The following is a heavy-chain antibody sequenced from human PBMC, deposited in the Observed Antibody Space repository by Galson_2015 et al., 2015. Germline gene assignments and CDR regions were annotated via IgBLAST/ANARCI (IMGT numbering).Heavy chain of an antibody. J-gene: IGHJ4*02. Sequence: SETLSLTCTVSGGSISYYYWSWIRQPPGKGLEWIGYIHYSGSTNYNASLKSRVTISVDTSKNQFSLKLRSVTAADTAVYYCARYYSNEGHHFDYWGQGTLVTVSS. CDR1: GGSISYYY. V-gene: IGHV4-59*01. CDR2: IHYSGST. CDR3: ARYYSNEGHHFDY. D-gene: IGHD4-11*01.